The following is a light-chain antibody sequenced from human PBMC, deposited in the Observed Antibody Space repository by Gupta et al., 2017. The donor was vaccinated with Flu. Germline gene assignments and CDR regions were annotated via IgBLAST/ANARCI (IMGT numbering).Light chain of an antibody. CDR3: QQEEAYPLT. CDR2: KAS. V-gene: IGKV1-5*03. J-gene: IGKJ4*01. Sequence: PSTLSASVGDRDTINSRASQSTSSWLAWYQQKPGKAPKLLIYKASRGESGVPSRFSDSGSGTEFTLTISSLQPDNLAAYYCQQEEAYPLTFGGGTKVEIK. CDR1: QSTSSW.